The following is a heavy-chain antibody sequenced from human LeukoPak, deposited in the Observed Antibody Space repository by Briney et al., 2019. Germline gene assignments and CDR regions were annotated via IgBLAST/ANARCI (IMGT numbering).Heavy chain of an antibody. J-gene: IGHJ2*01. CDR2: ISYDGSNK. V-gene: IGHV3-30*04. D-gene: IGHD1-26*01. CDR1: GFTFSSYA. CDR3: SRDGAYSGSPPRYWYFDL. Sequence: PGGSLRLSCAASGFTFSSYAMHWVRQAPGKGLEWVAVISYDGSNKYYADSVKGRFTISRDNSKNTLYLQMNSLRAEDTAVYYCSRDGAYSGSPPRYWYFDLWGRGTLVTVSS.